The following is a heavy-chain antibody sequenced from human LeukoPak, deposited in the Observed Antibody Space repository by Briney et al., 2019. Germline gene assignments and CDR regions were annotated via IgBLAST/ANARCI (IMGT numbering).Heavy chain of an antibody. CDR2: ISTSGDFL. CDR1: GFTFSSFS. CDR3: ARDLLDIVVVPAVHYYYGMDV. Sequence: RSGGSLRLSCEASGFTFSSFSIIWVRQAPGKGLEWVSSISTSGDFLYYAESAKGRFTLSRDNAKNSLFLQMNSLRAEDTAVYYCARDLLDIVVVPAVHYYYGMDVWGQGTTVTVSS. D-gene: IGHD2-2*01. V-gene: IGHV3-21*01. J-gene: IGHJ6*02.